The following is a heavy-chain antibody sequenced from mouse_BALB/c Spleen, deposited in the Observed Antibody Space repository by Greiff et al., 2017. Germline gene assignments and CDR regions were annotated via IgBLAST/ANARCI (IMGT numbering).Heavy chain of an antibody. CDR1: GYTFTEYI. CDR2: FYPGSGSI. D-gene: IGHD4-1*02. CDR3: ARHEATGAWFAY. Sequence: QVQLKESGAELVKPGASVKLSCKASGYTFTEYIIHWVKQRSGQGLEWIGWFYPGSGSIKYNEKFKDKATLTADKSSSTVYMELSRLTSEDSAVYFCARHEATGAWFAYWGQGTLVTVSA. V-gene: IGHV1-62-2*01. J-gene: IGHJ3*01.